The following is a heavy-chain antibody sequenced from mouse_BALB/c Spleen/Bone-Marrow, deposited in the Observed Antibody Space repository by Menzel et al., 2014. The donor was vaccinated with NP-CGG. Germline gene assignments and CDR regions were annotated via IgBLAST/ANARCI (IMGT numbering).Heavy chain of an antibody. CDR2: ISSGGSYT. V-gene: IGHV5-9-4*01. CDR3: ASGDVYFSY. J-gene: IGHJ3*01. Sequence: EVQGVAYGGGLVTTGGSLKLSCAASGFTFSSYAMSWVRQSPDKRLEWVAEISSGGSYTYYPDTVTGRFTISRDNAKNTLYLEMSSLRSEDTAMYYCASGDVYFSYWGQGTLVTVSA. CDR1: GFTFSSYA.